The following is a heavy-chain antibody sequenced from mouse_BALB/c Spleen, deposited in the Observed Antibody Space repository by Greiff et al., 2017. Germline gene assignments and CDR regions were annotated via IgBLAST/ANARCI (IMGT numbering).Heavy chain of an antibody. D-gene: IGHD2-4*01. CDR1: GYSITSDYA. CDR3: ARYDYDREYYFDY. Sequence: EVKLVESGPGLVKPSQSLSLTCTVTGYSITSDYAWNWIRQFPGNKLEWMGYISYSGSTSYNQSLKSRISITRDTSKNQFFLQLNSVTTEDTATYYCARYDYDREYYFDYWGQGTTLTVSS. J-gene: IGHJ2*01. V-gene: IGHV3-2*02. CDR2: ISYSGST.